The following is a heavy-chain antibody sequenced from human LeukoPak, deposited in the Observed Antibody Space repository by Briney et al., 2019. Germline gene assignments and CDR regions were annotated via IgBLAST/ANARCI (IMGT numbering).Heavy chain of an antibody. Sequence: GESLKISCHTSGYSFTGYWITWVRQLPGKGLEWMGRIDPNDSYTNSSPSFQGHVIISVDRSISTAYWQWSSLKASDTAMYYCARDKEVVLSYWGQGTLVTVSS. V-gene: IGHV5-10-1*01. J-gene: IGHJ4*02. CDR3: ARDKEVVLSY. D-gene: IGHD2-8*01. CDR2: IDPNDSYT. CDR1: GYSFTGYW.